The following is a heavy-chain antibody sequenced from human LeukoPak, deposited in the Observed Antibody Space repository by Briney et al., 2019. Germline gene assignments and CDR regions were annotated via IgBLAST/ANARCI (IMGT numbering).Heavy chain of an antibody. Sequence: ASVKVSCKASGYSFTTYTITWVRQAPGQGLEWMGWISAYNGNTNYAQKLQGRVTMTTDTSTSTAYMELRSLRSDDTAVYYCARVGAYCTSDSCLDYWGQGTLVTVSS. CDR2: ISAYNGNT. D-gene: IGHD2-15*01. CDR3: ARVGAYCTSDSCLDY. CDR1: GYSFTTYT. J-gene: IGHJ4*02. V-gene: IGHV1-18*01.